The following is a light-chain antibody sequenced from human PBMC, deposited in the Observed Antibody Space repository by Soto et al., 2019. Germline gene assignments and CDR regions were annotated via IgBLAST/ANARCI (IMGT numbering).Light chain of an antibody. V-gene: IGKV3-11*01. Sequence: EVVLTQSPATLSLSPGERATLSCRASQSVNTYLAWYQQKPGQPPRPLIHDASNRATGIPARFSGSGSGTDFTLTISSLEPEDFAIYYCQQRMIWPPITFGQGTRLEIK. CDR2: DAS. CDR3: QQRMIWPPIT. CDR1: QSVNTY. J-gene: IGKJ5*01.